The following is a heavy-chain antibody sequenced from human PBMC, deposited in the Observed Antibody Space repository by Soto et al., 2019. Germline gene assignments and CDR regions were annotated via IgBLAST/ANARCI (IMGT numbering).Heavy chain of an antibody. Sequence: EVQLVESGGGLVQPGGSLRLSCTVSGFTFSGHWMSWVRQAPGKGLEWVANIRQDGSDTYYVDSVRGRFTISRDNARNSLYLQMSYLGAEDTAIYCCARHSYCSGGDCYWYYFDYWGQGTLVTVSS. J-gene: IGHJ4*02. CDR1: GFTFSGHW. CDR2: IRQDGSDT. V-gene: IGHV3-7*01. D-gene: IGHD2-15*01. CDR3: ARHSYCSGGDCYWYYFDY.